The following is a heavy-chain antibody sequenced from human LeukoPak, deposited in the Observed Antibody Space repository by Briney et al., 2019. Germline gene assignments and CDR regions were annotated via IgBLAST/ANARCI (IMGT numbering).Heavy chain of an antibody. CDR2: MNSISGNT. D-gene: IGHD4-17*01. Sequence: ASVKVSCKASGYTFTSYDINWVRQATGQGLEWMGWMNSISGNTGYAQKFQGRVTMTGDTSINTAYMELSSLRSEDTAVYYCARVGSDYGDYMAYWGQGTLVTVSS. J-gene: IGHJ4*02. V-gene: IGHV1-8*01. CDR1: GYTFTSYD. CDR3: ARVGSDYGDYMAY.